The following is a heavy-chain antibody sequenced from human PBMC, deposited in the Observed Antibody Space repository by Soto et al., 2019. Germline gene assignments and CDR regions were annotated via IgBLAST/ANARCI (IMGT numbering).Heavy chain of an antibody. CDR3: ASGGVYSYGFDY. CDR1: GYTFTSYD. V-gene: IGHV1-8*01. D-gene: IGHD5-18*01. J-gene: IGHJ4*02. Sequence: ASVKVSCKASGYTFTSYDINWVRQATGQGLERMGWMNPNSGNTGYAQKFQGRATMTRNTSISTAYMELSSLRSEDTAVYYCASGGVYSYGFDYWGQGTLVTVS. CDR2: MNPNSGNT.